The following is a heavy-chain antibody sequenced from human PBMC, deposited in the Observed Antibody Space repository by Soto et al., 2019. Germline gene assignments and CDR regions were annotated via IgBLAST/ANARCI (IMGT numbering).Heavy chain of an antibody. V-gene: IGHV4-4*02. Sequence: QVQLQESGPGLVKPSGTLSLTCAVSGGSISSSNWWSWVRQPPGKGLEWIGEIYHSGSTNYNPSLKSRVTISVDKSTNQFSLKLSSVTAADTAVYYCARLRYSSSWAYNWFDPWGQGTLVTVSS. D-gene: IGHD6-13*01. J-gene: IGHJ5*02. CDR3: ARLRYSSSWAYNWFDP. CDR2: IYHSGST. CDR1: GGSISSSNW.